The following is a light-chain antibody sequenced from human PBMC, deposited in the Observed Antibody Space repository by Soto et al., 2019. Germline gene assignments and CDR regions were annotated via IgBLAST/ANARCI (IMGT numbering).Light chain of an antibody. CDR2: GAS. CDR1: QSVSTF. Sequence: EIVLSQSPDALSLSPGERATLSCRASQSVSTFLAWYQQKPGQAPRLLIYGASIRATGIPARFSGSGSGTDFTLTISRLEPEDFAVYYCQQYVSLPITFGQGTRLEIK. J-gene: IGKJ5*01. V-gene: IGKV3-20*01. CDR3: QQYVSLPIT.